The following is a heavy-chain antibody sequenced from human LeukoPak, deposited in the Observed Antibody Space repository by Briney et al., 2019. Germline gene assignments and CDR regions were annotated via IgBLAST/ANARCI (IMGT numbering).Heavy chain of an antibody. J-gene: IGHJ4*02. V-gene: IGHV1-18*04. D-gene: IGHD3-9*01. CDR2: ISAYNGNT. Sequence: EASVKVSCKASGYTFTSYGISWVRQAPGQGLEWMGWISAYNGNTNYAQKLQGRVTMTTDTSTSTAYMELRSLRSDDTAVYYCARRRNDILTGYYETHTFDYWGQGTLVTVSS. CDR3: ARRRNDILTGYYETHTFDY. CDR1: GYTFTSYG.